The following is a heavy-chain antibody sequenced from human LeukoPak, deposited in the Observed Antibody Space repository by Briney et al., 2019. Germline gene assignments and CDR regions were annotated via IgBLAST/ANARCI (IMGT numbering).Heavy chain of an antibody. Sequence: GGSLRLSCAASGFTFSDYYMSWIRQAPGKGLEWVSYISSSGSTIYYADSVKGRFTISRDNSKNTLYLQMNSLRAEDTAVYYCAKVWGIAAAGSPDRFLDYWGQGTLVTVSS. V-gene: IGHV3-11*01. J-gene: IGHJ4*02. D-gene: IGHD6-13*01. CDR1: GFTFSDYY. CDR3: AKVWGIAAAGSPDRFLDY. CDR2: ISSSGSTI.